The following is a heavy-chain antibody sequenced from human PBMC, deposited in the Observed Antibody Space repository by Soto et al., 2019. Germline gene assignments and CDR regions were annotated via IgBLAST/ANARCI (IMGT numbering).Heavy chain of an antibody. CDR2: ISYSGST. CDR1: GASVSSGNYY. Sequence: QVQLQESGPGLVKPSETLSLTCTVSGASVSSGNYYWSWIRQPPGKGLECIGYISYSGSTNYNPSLNSRVTIAMDTSVHPFSLKLSSVTAAATAVYCCARGSGSSYASGGQGPLVTVSS. D-gene: IGHD1-26*01. V-gene: IGHV4-61*01. CDR3: ARGSGSSYAS. J-gene: IGHJ4*02.